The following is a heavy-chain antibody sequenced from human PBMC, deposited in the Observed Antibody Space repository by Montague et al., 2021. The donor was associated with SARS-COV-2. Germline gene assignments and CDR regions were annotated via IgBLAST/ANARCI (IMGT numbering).Heavy chain of an antibody. J-gene: IGHJ4*02. CDR2: IYKDGRT. CDR3: AREKDTSGYILRY. CDR1: GFTVSSNY. D-gene: IGHD3-9*01. V-gene: IGHV3-53*01. Sequence: SRRLSCAASGFTVSSNYMTWVRQAPGKGLEWVSVIYKDGRTYYADSAKGRFTVSRDNSKNTLYLQMHSLRAEDTAVYYCAREKDTSGYILRYWGQGTLVTVSS.